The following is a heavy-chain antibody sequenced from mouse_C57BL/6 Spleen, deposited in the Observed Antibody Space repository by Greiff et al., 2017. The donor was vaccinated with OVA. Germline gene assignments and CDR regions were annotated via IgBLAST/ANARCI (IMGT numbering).Heavy chain of an antibody. CDR1: GYTFTDYY. J-gene: IGHJ1*03. V-gene: IGHV1-26*01. D-gene: IGHD1-1*02. Sequence: VQLQQSGPELVKPGASVKISCKASGYTFTDYYMNWVKQSHGKSLEWIGDINPNNGGTSYNQKFKGKATLTVDKSSSTAYMELRSLTSEDSAVYYCAREGGGSYWYFDVWGTGTTVTVSS. CDR3: AREGGGSYWYFDV. CDR2: INPNNGGT.